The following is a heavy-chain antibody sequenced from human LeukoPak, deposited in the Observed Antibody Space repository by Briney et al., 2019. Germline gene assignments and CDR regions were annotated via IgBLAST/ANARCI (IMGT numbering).Heavy chain of an antibody. CDR2: IWYGGSDK. Sequence: GGSLRLSCAASGFTFSNFGMHWVRQAPGKGLEWVAVIWYGGSDKYYADSVKGRFTVSRDNSKNTLYLQMNSLRAEDTAVYYCARDLGYGSRYDIWGQGTMVTVS. V-gene: IGHV3-33*08. CDR3: ARDLGYGSRYDI. CDR1: GFTFSNFG. J-gene: IGHJ3*02. D-gene: IGHD3-10*01.